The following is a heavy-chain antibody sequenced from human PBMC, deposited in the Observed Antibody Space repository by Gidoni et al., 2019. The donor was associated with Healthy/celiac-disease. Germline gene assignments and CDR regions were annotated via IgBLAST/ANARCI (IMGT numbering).Heavy chain of an antibody. D-gene: IGHD2-2*02. CDR2: ISYDGSNK. V-gene: IGHV3-30-3*01. Sequence: QVQLVESGGGVVQPGRSLRLSCAASGFTFSSSAMHWVRQAPGKGLEWVAVISYDGSNKYYSDSVKGRFTISRDNSKNTLYLQMNSLRAEDTAVYYCARADCSSTSCYTDAFDIWGQGTMVTVSS. J-gene: IGHJ3*02. CDR1: GFTFSSSA. CDR3: ARADCSSTSCYTDAFDI.